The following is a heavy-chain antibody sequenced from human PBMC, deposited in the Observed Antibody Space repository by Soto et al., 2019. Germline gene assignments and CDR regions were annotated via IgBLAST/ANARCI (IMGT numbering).Heavy chain of an antibody. Sequence: GGSLRLCCAASGFTFSSYGMHWVRQAPGKGLEWVAVIWYDGSNKYYADSVKGRFTISRDNSKNTLYLQMNSLRAEDTAVYYCASGPQIFDYWGQGTLDTGSS. V-gene: IGHV3-33*01. CDR2: IWYDGSNK. J-gene: IGHJ4*02. CDR1: GFTFSSYG. CDR3: ASGPQIFDY.